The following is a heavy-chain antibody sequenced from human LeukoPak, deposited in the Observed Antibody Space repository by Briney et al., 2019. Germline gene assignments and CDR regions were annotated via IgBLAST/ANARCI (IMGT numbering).Heavy chain of an antibody. D-gene: IGHD1-1*01. V-gene: IGHV3-7*01. CDR3: ARERKSGWLERTYNFDY. CDR2: IKQDGSDT. CDR1: GFTFTNNW. Sequence: GGSLRLSCAVSGFTFTNNWMSWVCQAPGKGLDWVANIKQDGSDTYYVDSVKGRFTISRDNAKNSLYLQMSSLSAEDTDVYYCARERKSGWLERTYNFDYWGQGTLVTVSS. J-gene: IGHJ4*02.